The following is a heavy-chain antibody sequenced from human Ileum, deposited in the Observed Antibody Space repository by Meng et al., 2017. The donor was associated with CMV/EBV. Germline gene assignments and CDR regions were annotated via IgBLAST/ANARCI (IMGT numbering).Heavy chain of an antibody. J-gene: IGHJ4*02. Sequence: QGQVQEPGQKLVNASETLSLDCAFYDASIKNSFWTWLRQPAGKGLGWLGRIHYSGGTDDNPSLKSRVTLSIDTSKNQLSLKIYSVTAADTAVYYCARAGARGVPVDLWGQGTLVTVSS. CDR2: IHYSGGT. D-gene: IGHD3-10*01. V-gene: IGHV4-4*07. CDR1: DASIKNSF. CDR3: ARAGARGVPVDL.